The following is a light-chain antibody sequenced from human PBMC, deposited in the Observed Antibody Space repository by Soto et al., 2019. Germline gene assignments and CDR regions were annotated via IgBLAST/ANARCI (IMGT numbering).Light chain of an antibody. J-gene: IGKJ1*01. V-gene: IGKV3-20*01. CDR2: GAS. Sequence: EIVLTQSPGTLSLSPGERATLSCRASQSVSSSYLAWYQQKPGRAPRLLIYGASTRAAGLPDRFSGSGSGTDFTLTISGLEPEDFAVYYCQQYGSSRTFGQGTKVEIK. CDR1: QSVSSSY. CDR3: QQYGSSRT.